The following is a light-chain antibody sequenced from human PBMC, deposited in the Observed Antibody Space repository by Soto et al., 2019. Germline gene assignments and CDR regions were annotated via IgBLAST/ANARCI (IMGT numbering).Light chain of an antibody. CDR1: QSISSW. CDR2: KAS. CDR3: QQYNSYPVT. J-gene: IGKJ4*01. Sequence: DIQMTHSPSTLSASVGDRVTITCRASQSISSWLAWYQQKPGKAPKLLIYKASSLESGVPSRFSGSGSGTEFTLTISSLQSDDFATYYCQQYNSYPVTLGGGTKVEIK. V-gene: IGKV1-5*03.